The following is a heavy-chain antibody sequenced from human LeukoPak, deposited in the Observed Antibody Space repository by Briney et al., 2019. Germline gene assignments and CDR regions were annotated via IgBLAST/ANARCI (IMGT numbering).Heavy chain of an antibody. D-gene: IGHD3-3*01. Sequence: SVNVSCKASGGTFTSYAISWVRQPPGQGIEWMGGIIPIFGTANYSQKFKGRVTITADESTRKAYMELSSLRSEDTAVYYCASRGITIFGVVKPNWLDPWGQGTLVTVSS. CDR3: ASRGITIFGVVKPNWLDP. V-gene: IGHV1-69*13. J-gene: IGHJ5*02. CDR2: IIPIFGTA. CDR1: GGTFTSYA.